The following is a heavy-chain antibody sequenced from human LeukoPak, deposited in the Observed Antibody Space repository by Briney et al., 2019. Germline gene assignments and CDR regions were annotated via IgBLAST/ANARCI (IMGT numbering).Heavy chain of an antibody. CDR1: GFTFSSYD. CDR2: ISSSGTTI. V-gene: IGHV3-48*03. J-gene: IGHJ3*02. CDR3: ARSFDI. Sequence: GGSLRLSCAASGFTFSSYDMNWVRQAPGKGLEWVSFISSSGTTINYADSVKGRFTISRDNTKNSLYLQMNGLRVEDTAIYHCARSFDIWGQGTMVTVSP.